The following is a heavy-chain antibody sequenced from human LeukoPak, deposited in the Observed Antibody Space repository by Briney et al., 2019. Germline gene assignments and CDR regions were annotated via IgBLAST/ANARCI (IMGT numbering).Heavy chain of an antibody. V-gene: IGHV4-34*01. CDR2: INHSGST. CDR3: ARVPYYYDSSGYPYGMDV. CDR1: GGSFSGYY. Sequence: PSETLSLTCAVYGGSFSGYYWSWIRQPPGKGLEWIGEINHSGSTNYNPSLKSRVTISVDTSKNQFSLKLSPVTAADTAVYYCARVPYYYDSSGYPYGMDVWGQGTTVTVSS. D-gene: IGHD3-22*01. J-gene: IGHJ6*02.